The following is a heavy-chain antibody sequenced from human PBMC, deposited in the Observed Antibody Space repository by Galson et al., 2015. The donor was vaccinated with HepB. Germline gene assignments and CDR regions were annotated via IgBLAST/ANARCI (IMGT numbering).Heavy chain of an antibody. Sequence: SLRLSCAASGFTFSSYVMHWVRQAPGKGLVWVSRINSDGSSTSYADSVKGRFTISRDNAKNTLFLQMNSLRAEDTAVYYCHTTTVPTGYYAMDVWGQGTTVTVSS. D-gene: IGHD4-17*01. J-gene: IGHJ6*02. CDR2: INSDGSST. CDR3: HTTTVPTGYYAMDV. V-gene: IGHV3-74*01. CDR1: GFTFSSYV.